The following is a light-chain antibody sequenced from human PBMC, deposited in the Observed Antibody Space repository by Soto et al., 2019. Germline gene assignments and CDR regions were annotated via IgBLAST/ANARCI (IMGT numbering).Light chain of an antibody. Sequence: DIQMTQSPSSLSASVGDTVTITCRASQGISKDLCWYQHKPVKAPQRLIYAASSLQSGVPPRFSGSGSGTEFTLTISSLQPEDFATYCCLQHIIFPLSFGGGTKVEIK. CDR1: QGISKD. V-gene: IGKV1-17*01. CDR2: AAS. J-gene: IGKJ4*01. CDR3: LQHIIFPLS.